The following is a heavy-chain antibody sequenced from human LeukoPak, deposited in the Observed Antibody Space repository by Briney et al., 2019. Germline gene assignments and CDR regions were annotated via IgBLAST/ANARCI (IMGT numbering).Heavy chain of an antibody. CDR3: AREGSSWTEPPPIDY. D-gene: IGHD6-13*01. CDR1: GFTFSSYA. CDR2: ISYDGSNK. Sequence: AGGSLRLSCAASGFTFSSYAMHWVRQAPGKGLEWVALISYDGSNKYYADSVKGRFTISRDNSKNTLYLQMNSLRAEDTAVYYCAREGSSWTEPPPIDYWGQGTLVTVSS. V-gene: IGHV3-30-3*01. J-gene: IGHJ4*02.